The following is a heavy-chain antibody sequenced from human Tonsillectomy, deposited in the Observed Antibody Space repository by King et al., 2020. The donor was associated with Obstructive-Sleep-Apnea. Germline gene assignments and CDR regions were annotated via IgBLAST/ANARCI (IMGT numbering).Heavy chain of an antibody. Sequence: VTLKESGPALVQSTQTLTLTCTFSGFSLTTRAMCVSWIRQPPGKALEWLALIDWDDDKYYSPSLKTRLTISKDTSKNQVALTMANMDPADTATYYCERVVADGYDAFDIWGQGTMVTVSS. CDR3: ERVVADGYDAFDI. J-gene: IGHJ3*02. CDR1: GFSLTTRAMC. CDR2: IDWDDDK. D-gene: IGHD2-2*03. V-gene: IGHV2-70*01.